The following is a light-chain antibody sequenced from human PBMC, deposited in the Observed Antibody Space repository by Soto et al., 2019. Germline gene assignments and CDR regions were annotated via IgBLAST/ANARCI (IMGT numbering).Light chain of an antibody. CDR2: GAS. CDR1: QSVSDNY. J-gene: IGKJ2*02. V-gene: IGKV3-20*01. Sequence: EIVLTQSPGTLSLSPGERATLSCRAGQSVSDNYLAWYQQKPGQAPRLLIYGASIRATGIPDRFSGSGSGTDSTLTISRLEPEDCAVYYCQQYGNSPRTFGQGTKLEIK. CDR3: QQYGNSPRT.